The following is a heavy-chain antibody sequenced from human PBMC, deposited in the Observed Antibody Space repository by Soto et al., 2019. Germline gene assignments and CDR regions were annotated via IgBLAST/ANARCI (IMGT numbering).Heavy chain of an antibody. J-gene: IGHJ4*02. Sequence: QVQLVQSGAEVRKPGASVKVSCKTSGYTFTNYGINWVRQAPGQGLERMGWINGYNGKTNYAQRVQGRVTLTTDTSTTTAYMELRSLRSDDTSIYYCARGPDPTYSDHWGQGTLVTVSS. CDR2: INGYNGKT. V-gene: IGHV1-18*01. CDR3: ARGPDPTYSDH. CDR1: GYTFTNYG.